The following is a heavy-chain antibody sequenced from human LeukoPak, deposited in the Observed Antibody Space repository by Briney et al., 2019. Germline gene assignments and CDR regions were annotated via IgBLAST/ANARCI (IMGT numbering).Heavy chain of an antibody. D-gene: IGHD3-10*01. J-gene: IGHJ4*02. V-gene: IGHV3-9*01. CDR1: GFTFDDYA. Sequence: GGSLRLSCAASGFTFDDYAMHWVRQAPGKDLEWVSGISWNSGSIGYADSVKGRFTISRDNAKNSLYLQMNSLRAEDTALYYCAKDMTRNYYGSGSYYYWGQGTLVTVSS. CDR3: AKDMTRNYYGSGSYYY. CDR2: ISWNSGSI.